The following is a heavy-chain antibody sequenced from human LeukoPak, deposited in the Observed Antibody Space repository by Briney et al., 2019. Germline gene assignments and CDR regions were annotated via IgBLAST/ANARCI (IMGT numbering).Heavy chain of an antibody. V-gene: IGHV3-30*18. CDR1: GFTFSSYG. CDR3: AKGYSGYDWSLVDY. Sequence: GRSLRLSCAASGFTFSSYGMHWVREAPGKGLEWVAVISYDGSNKYYADSVKGRFTISRDNSKNTLYLQMNSLRAEDTAVYYCAKGYSGYDWSLVDYWGQGTLVTVSS. J-gene: IGHJ4*02. CDR2: ISYDGSNK. D-gene: IGHD5-12*01.